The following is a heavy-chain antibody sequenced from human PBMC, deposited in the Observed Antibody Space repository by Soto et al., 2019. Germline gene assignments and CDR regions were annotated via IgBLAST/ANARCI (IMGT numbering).Heavy chain of an antibody. CDR3: AREMATISYFDF. J-gene: IGHJ4*02. V-gene: IGHV4-61*01. CDR1: GGSVSSGSYY. D-gene: IGHD5-12*01. CDR2: IYYSGST. Sequence: SETLSLTGTVSGGSVSSGSYYWSWIRQPPGKGLEWIGYIYYSGSTNYNPPLKSRVTISVDTANNQVSLKLRSVTAADTSVYYCAREMATISYFDFWGQGTLVTVSS.